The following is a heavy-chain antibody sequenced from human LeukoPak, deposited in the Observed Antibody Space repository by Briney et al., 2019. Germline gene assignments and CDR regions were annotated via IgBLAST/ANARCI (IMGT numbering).Heavy chain of an antibody. CDR3: ARECGESYSEAFDI. D-gene: IGHD1-26*01. V-gene: IGHV3-21*01. CDR2: ISSSSTYI. CDR1: GFTFSSYG. Sequence: PGGSLRLSCAASGFTFSSYGLNWVRQAPGKGLEWVSSISSSSTYIYYADSVKGRFTISRDNAKNSLYLQMNSLRAEDTAVYYCARECGESYSEAFDIWGQGTTVTVSS. J-gene: IGHJ3*02.